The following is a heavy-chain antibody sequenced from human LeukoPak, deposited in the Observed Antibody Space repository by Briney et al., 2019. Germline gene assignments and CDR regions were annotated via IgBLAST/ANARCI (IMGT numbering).Heavy chain of an antibody. CDR1: GFTFDDYA. CDR3: ARAHPGDYSDFQFDY. V-gene: IGHV3-9*01. J-gene: IGHJ4*02. CDR2: ISWNNGPI. D-gene: IGHD4-11*01. Sequence: GGSLRLSCAASGFTFDDYAMHWVRQVPGKGLEWVSGISWNNGPIAYADSVKGRFTISRDNAKNSLYLQMNSLRAEDTAVYYCARAHPGDYSDFQFDYWGQGTLVTVSS.